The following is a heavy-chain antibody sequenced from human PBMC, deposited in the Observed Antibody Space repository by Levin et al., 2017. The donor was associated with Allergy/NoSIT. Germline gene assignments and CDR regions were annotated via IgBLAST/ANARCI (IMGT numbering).Heavy chain of an antibody. D-gene: IGHD4-11*01. CDR2: IRGSDDST. CDR3: ATFDYSSYGYYFDY. J-gene: IGHJ4*02. V-gene: IGHV3-23*01. Sequence: GGSLRLSCAVSGFNFHAYGMTWVRQAPGKGLEWVSTIRGSDDSTYYTDSVKGRFTISRDSSEDTLYLQMSSLSADDTAVYYCATFDYSSYGYYFDYWGQGTLVTVSS. CDR1: GFNFHAYG.